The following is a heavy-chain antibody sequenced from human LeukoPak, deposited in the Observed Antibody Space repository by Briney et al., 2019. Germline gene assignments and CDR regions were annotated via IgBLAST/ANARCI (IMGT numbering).Heavy chain of an antibody. CDR1: GGSISSYY. CDR2: IYYSGST. V-gene: IGHV4-59*08. Sequence: LETLSLTCTVSGGSISSYYWSWIRQPPGKGLEWIGYIYYSGSTNYNPSLKSRVTISVDTSKNQFSLKLSSVTAADTAVYYCARLDGDGYNLYDAFDIWGQGTMVTVSS. D-gene: IGHD5-24*01. CDR3: ARLDGDGYNLYDAFDI. J-gene: IGHJ3*02.